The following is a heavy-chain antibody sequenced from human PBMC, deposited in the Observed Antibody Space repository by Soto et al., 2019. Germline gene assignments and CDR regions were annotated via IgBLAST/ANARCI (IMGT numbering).Heavy chain of an antibody. CDR2: ISGSGGLT. J-gene: IGHJ4*02. CDR1: GFPFSSYA. V-gene: IGHV3-23*01. CDR3: AKSLSASPNYFFDY. Sequence: GSLRLSCAASGFPFSSYAMSWVRQAPGKGLEWVSGISGSGGLTYYADSVKGRFTISRDNSKNTLYLQMNSLTADDTAVYYCAKSLSASPNYFFDYWGQGTLVTVSS.